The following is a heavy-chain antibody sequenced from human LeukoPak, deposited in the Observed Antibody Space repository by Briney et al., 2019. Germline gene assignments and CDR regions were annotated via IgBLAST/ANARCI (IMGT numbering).Heavy chain of an antibody. D-gene: IGHD3-10*01. CDR3: ARLWFGELSAGFDP. CDR2: IYTSGST. Sequence: SETLSLTCTVSGGSISSYYWSWIRQPAGKGLEWIGRIYTSGSTNYNPSLKSRVTMSVDTSKNQFSLKLSSETAADTAVYYRARLWFGELSAGFDPWGQGTLVTVSS. CDR1: GGSISSYY. V-gene: IGHV4-4*07. J-gene: IGHJ5*02.